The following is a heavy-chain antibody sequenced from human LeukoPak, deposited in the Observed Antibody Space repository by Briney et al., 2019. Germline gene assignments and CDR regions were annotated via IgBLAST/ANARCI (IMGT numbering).Heavy chain of an antibody. J-gene: IGHJ6*03. CDR1: GGSFSGYY. Sequence: SETLSLTCAVYGGSFSGYYWSWIRQPPGKGLEWIGEINHSGSTNYNPSLKSRVTISVDTSRNQFSLKLSSVTAADTAVYYCARGYTIFGVVIRYYYYMDVWGKGTTVTVSS. CDR3: ARGYTIFGVVIRYYYYMDV. V-gene: IGHV4-34*01. CDR2: INHSGST. D-gene: IGHD3-3*01.